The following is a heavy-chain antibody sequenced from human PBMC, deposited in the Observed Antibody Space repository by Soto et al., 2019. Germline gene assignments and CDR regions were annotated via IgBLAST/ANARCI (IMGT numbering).Heavy chain of an antibody. CDR1: GYTFTSYG. D-gene: IGHD3-9*01. CDR2: ISAYNGNT. CDR3: ARGKGVYDILTGHEGGSYYYMDV. V-gene: IGHV1-18*01. Sequence: ASLKVSCKASGYTFTSYGISWVRQAPGQGLEWMGWISAYNGNTNYAQKLQGRVTMTTDTSTSTAYMELRSLRSDDTAVYYCARGKGVYDILTGHEGGSYYYMDVCGKGTTVTVSS. J-gene: IGHJ6*03.